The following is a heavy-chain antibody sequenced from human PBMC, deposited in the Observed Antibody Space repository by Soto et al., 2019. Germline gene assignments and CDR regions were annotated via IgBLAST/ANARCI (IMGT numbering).Heavy chain of an antibody. CDR2: IYHRGTT. Sequence: PSDTLSLTCAVHGGCNSRSNWWRWVGQPPGKGLKWIGEIYHRGTTNNNPSLKSRVTMSVDMSKNQFSLNLTSVNAADTAVYFCARGVSPDYWGQGTLVTVSS. CDR1: GGCNSRSNW. J-gene: IGHJ4*02. V-gene: IGHV4-4*02. CDR3: ARGVSPDY.